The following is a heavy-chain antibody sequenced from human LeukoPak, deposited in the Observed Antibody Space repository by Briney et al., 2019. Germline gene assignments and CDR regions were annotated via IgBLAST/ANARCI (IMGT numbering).Heavy chain of an antibody. CDR3: ARGFVTGLELRYYYGMDV. CDR2: INHSGST. J-gene: IGHJ6*02. D-gene: IGHD1-7*01. V-gene: IGHV4-34*01. CDR1: GGSFSGYY. Sequence: SETLSLTCAVYGGSFSGYYWSWIRQPPGKGLEWIGEINHSGSTNYNPSLKSRVTISVDTSKNQFSLKLSSVTAADTAVYYCARGFVTGLELRYYYGMDVWGQGTTVTVSS.